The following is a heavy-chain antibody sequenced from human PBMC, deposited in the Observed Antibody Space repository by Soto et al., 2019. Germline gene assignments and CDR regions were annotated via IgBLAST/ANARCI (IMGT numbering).Heavy chain of an antibody. Sequence: SETLSLTCAVYGGSFSGYYWTWIRQPPGTGLEWIGEINHSGSTNYNPSLKSRVTISVDTSKNQFSLKLSSVTAADTAVYYGARRYGLVLEFWGQGTLVTVSS. CDR2: INHSGST. V-gene: IGHV4-34*01. CDR3: ARRYGLVLEF. CDR1: GGSFSGYY. D-gene: IGHD3-10*01. J-gene: IGHJ4*02.